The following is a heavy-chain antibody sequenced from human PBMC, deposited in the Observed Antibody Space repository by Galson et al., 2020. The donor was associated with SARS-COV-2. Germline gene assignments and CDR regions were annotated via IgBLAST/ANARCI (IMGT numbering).Heavy chain of an antibody. CDR2: IYSDGST. J-gene: IGHJ4*02. CDR3: ATRTAAAGRYYFDS. Sequence: GGSLRLSCAASGFTVSNNYMNWVRQAPGTGLEWVSAIYSDGSTYYADSVKGRFTISRDNSKNTMYLQMNSLRAEDTAVFYCATRTAAAGRYYFDSWGQGTLVTVSS. CDR1: GFTVSNNY. V-gene: IGHV3-66*01. D-gene: IGHD6-13*01.